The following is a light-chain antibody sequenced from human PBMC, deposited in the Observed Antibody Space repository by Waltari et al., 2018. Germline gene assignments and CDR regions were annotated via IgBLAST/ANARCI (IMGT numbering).Light chain of an antibody. CDR3: QQYDISPLT. CDR1: QTVRTTY. J-gene: IGKJ4*01. CDR2: VAS. Sequence: IVLTQSPGTLSLSPGVRATLSCRASQTVRTTYLAWDQQKLGQAPTRLIYVASSRATVIPDRFSGSGSGTDFSLTISSLEPEDLAVYYCQQYDISPLTFGGGTKVEIK. V-gene: IGKV3-20*01.